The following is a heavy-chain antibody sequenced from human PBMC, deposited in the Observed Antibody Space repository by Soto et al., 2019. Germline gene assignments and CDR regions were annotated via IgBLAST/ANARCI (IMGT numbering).Heavy chain of an antibody. CDR2: ISAYNGNT. CDR3: ARDYYDSSGGLDY. J-gene: IGHJ4*02. Sequence: ASAEVSCKASGYTFTSYGISWERQPPGQGLEWMGWISAYNGNTNYAQKIQGRVTITADESTSTAYMELSRLSSEDTAVYYCARDYYDSSGGLDYLGQGTPVTVSS. V-gene: IGHV1-18*01. D-gene: IGHD3-22*01. CDR1: GYTFTSYG.